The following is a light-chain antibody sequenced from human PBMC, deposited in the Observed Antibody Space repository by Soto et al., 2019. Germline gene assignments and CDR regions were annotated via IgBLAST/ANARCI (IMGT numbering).Light chain of an antibody. V-gene: IGKV3-20*01. CDR2: DAS. CDR3: QHYGSSRA. J-gene: IGKJ1*01. CDR1: QSVTSSD. Sequence: EIVLTQSPGTLSLSPGERATLSCRASQSVTSSDLAWYQQKPGQAPRLLIYDASSRATGIPDRFSGSGSGTDFTLTISRLEPEDFAVYFCQHYGSSRAFGQGTKVEIK.